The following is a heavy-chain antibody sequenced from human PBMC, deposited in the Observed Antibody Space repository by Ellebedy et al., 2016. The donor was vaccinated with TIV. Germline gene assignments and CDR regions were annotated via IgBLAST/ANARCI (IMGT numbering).Heavy chain of an antibody. CDR2: ISAYSGNT. Sequence: AASVKVSCKTSGYTFATYGITWVRQAPGQGLEWMGWISAYSGNTEYAQKLQGRVTMTRDTSTSTVYMELSSLSSEDTALYYCARAPLSGVFYGMDVWGQGTTVTVSS. D-gene: IGHD3-16*02. V-gene: IGHV1-18*01. CDR1: GYTFATYG. J-gene: IGHJ6*02. CDR3: ARAPLSGVFYGMDV.